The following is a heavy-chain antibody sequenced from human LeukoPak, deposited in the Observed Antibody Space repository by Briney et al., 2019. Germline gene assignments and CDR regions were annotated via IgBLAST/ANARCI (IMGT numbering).Heavy chain of an antibody. CDR3: AKPISGGLAVTADWFHP. CDR1: GFAFSVYA. J-gene: IGHJ5*01. CDR2: INANSGTT. V-gene: IGHV3-23*01. D-gene: IGHD6-19*01. Sequence: GGSLRLSCAASGFAFSVYAMSWLRQPPGKGLEWVSTINANSGTTSYAASVGGRFSISRDNSKNTLYLQLNTLRADDTATYYCAKPISGGLAVTADWFHPWGQGTLVVVSS.